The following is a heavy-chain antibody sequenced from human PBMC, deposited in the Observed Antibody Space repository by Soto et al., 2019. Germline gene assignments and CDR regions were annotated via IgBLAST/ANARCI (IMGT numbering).Heavy chain of an antibody. V-gene: IGHV4-39*01. Sequence: SETLSLTCTVSGGSISSSSYYWGWIRQPPGKGLEWIGSIHYSGSTYYNPSLKSRVTISVDTSKNQFSLKLSSVTAADTAVYYCARQTTKMVYAVDYWGQGTLVTVSS. CDR1: GGSISSSSYY. J-gene: IGHJ4*02. CDR2: IHYSGST. CDR3: ARQTTKMVYAVDY. D-gene: IGHD2-8*01.